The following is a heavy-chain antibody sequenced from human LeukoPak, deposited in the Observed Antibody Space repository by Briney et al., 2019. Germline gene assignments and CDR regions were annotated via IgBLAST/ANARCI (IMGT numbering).Heavy chain of an antibody. D-gene: IGHD1-14*01. J-gene: IGHJ2*01. CDR2: FYSGGST. CDR3: ARNRYFDL. V-gene: IGHV3-53*01. CDR1: GFTFSSYG. Sequence: PGGSLRLSCAASGFTFSSYGMHWVRQAPGKGLEWVSIFYSGGSTYYADSVKGRFTISRDNSKNTLYLQMNSLRAEDTAVYYCARNRYFDLWGRGTLVTVSS.